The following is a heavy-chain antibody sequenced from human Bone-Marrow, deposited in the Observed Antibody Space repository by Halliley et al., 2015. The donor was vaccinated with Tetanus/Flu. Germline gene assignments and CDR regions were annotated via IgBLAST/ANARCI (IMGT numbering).Heavy chain of an antibody. Sequence: QLVQSGAEVKKPGASVKVSCKTSGYTFNSYGISWVRQAPGQGLEWMGWISTYNDKTNYAQRLQGRVTMTTDTSTSTAYMELRSLRSDDTAVYYCARGSRPASGTGYYGPNCFDPWGQGTLVTVSS. CDR3: ARGSRPASGTGYYGPNCFDP. CDR1: GYTFNSYG. J-gene: IGHJ5*02. CDR2: ISTYNDKT. D-gene: IGHD3-3*01. V-gene: IGHV1-18*01.